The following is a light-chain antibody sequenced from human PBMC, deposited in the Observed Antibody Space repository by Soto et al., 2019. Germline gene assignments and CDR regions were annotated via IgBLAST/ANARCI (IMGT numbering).Light chain of an antibody. J-gene: IGLJ1*01. CDR3: TSYSSSSTPYV. CDR2: DVT. Sequence: QSALTQPASVSGSPGQSITISCTGTSNDVGNYNFVSWYQQHPDKAPKLMIYDVTDRPSGVSNRFSASKSGNTASLTISGRQAEDEADYYCTSYSSSSTPYVFGTGTKLTVL. V-gene: IGLV2-14*03. CDR1: SNDVGNYNF.